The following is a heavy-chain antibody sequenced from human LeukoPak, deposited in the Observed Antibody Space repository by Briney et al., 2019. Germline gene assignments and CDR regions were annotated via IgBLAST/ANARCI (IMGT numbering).Heavy chain of an antibody. D-gene: IGHD3-22*01. J-gene: IGHJ4*02. CDR1: GGSISSHY. CDR2: VYYSGST. Sequence: PSETLSLTCTVSGGSISSHYWSWIRQPPGKGLEWIGYVYYSGSTNYNPSLKSRVTISVDTSKNQLSLKLSTVTAADTAVDYCARGGPSYYDSSGSDYWGQGTLVTVSS. V-gene: IGHV4-59*11. CDR3: ARGGPSYYDSSGSDY.